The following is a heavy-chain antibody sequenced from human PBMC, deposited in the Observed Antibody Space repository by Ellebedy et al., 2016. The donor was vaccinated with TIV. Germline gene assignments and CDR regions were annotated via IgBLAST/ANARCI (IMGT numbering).Heavy chain of an antibody. CDR3: ARETGYSSSWHFDY. J-gene: IGHJ4*02. CDR1: GFTFSSFG. V-gene: IGHV3-21*01. D-gene: IGHD6-13*01. Sequence: GGSLRLSXAASGFTFSSFGMNWVRQAPGKGLEWVSSITSSSSFIYYADSVKGRFTISRDNAKNSLYLQMNSLRAEDTAVYYCARETGYSSSWHFDYWGQGTLVTVSS. CDR2: ITSSSSFI.